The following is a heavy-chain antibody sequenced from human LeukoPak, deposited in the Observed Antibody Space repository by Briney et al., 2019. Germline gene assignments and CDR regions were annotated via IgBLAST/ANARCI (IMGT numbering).Heavy chain of an antibody. V-gene: IGHV3-30*18. D-gene: IGHD2-21*01. CDR2: ISYDGSNK. Sequence: GGSLRLSCAASGFTFSSYDMHWVRQAPGKGLEWVAVISYDGSNKYYADSVKGRFTISRDNSKNTLYLQMNSLRAEDTAVYYCAKIGGAGGYWGQGTLVTVSS. CDR3: AKIGGAGGY. CDR1: GFTFSSYD. J-gene: IGHJ4*02.